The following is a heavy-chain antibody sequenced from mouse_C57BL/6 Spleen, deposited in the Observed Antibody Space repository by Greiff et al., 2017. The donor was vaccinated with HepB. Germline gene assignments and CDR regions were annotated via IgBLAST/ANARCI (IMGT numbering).Heavy chain of an antibody. CDR1: GYTFTSYW. CDR2: IYPGSGST. CDR3: ARYGSSPYYFDY. V-gene: IGHV1-55*01. D-gene: IGHD1-1*01. Sequence: VQLQQSGAELVKPGASVKMSCKASGYTFTSYWITWVKQRPGQGLEWIGDIYPGSGSTNYNEKFKSKATLTVDTSSSTAYMQLSSLTSEDSAVYYCARYGSSPYYFDYWGQGTTLTVSS. J-gene: IGHJ2*01.